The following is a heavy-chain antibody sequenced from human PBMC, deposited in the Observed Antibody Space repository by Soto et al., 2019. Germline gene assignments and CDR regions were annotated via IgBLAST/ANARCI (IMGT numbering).Heavy chain of an antibody. Sequence: GGSLRLSCAASGFTFSNAWMNWVRQAPGKGLEWVGRIKSKTDGGTTDYAAPVKGRFTISRDDSKNTLYLQMNSLKTEDTAVYYCTTVLGFSTYSSSWYRPRPVDYWGQGTLVTVSS. J-gene: IGHJ4*02. CDR2: IKSKTDGGTT. CDR1: GFTFSNAW. V-gene: IGHV3-15*07. CDR3: TTVLGFSTYSSSWYRPRPVDY. D-gene: IGHD6-13*01.